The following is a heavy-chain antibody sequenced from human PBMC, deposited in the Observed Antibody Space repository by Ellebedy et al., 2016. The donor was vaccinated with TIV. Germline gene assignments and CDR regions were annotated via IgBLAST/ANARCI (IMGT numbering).Heavy chain of an antibody. CDR2: IYHSGAT. Sequence: MPSETLSLTCSVSNGPIDSYYWTRIRQSPVKGLEWIGYIYHSGATNCNPSLQSRVTLSVDTSKKQFSLNLRSVTAADSAVYYCVALGGRPLDSWGQGTPVTVSS. D-gene: IGHD3-10*01. CDR1: NGPIDSYY. V-gene: IGHV4-59*01. J-gene: IGHJ4*02. CDR3: VALGGRPLDS.